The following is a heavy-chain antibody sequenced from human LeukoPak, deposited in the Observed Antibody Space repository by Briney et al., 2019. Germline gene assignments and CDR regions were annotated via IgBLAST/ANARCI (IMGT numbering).Heavy chain of an antibody. D-gene: IGHD3-10*01. V-gene: IGHV4-34*01. CDR3: ARERRPNAKYGSGSYSPYYYYMDV. CDR2: INHSGST. Sequence: SETLSLTCAVYGGSFSGYYWSWIRQPPGKGLEWIGEINHSGSTNYNPSLKSRVTISVDTSKNQFSLKLSSVTAADTAVYYCARERRPNAKYGSGSYSPYYYYMDVWGKGTTVTVSS. J-gene: IGHJ6*03. CDR1: GGSFSGYY.